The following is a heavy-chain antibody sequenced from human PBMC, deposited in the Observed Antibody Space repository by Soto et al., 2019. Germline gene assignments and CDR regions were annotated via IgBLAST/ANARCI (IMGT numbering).Heavy chain of an antibody. V-gene: IGHV3-30-3*01. CDR2: ISYDGSNK. Sequence: GGSMRIASAASGFTLSSYAVHGVRKDTGKGLEWVAVISYDGSNKYYADSVKGRFTISRDNSKNTLYLQMNSLRAEDTAVYYCARDRGSGSHHYYYYGLDVWGQGTTVTVSS. J-gene: IGHJ6*02. D-gene: IGHD1-26*01. CDR3: ARDRGSGSHHYYYYGLDV. CDR1: GFTLSSYA.